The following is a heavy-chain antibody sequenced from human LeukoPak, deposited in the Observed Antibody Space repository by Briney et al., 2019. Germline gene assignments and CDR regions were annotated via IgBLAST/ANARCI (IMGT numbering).Heavy chain of an antibody. Sequence: ASVKVSCKASGYTFTGYYMHWVRQAPGQGLAWMGWINPNSGGTNYAQKFQGRVTMPRDTSISTAYMELSRLRSDDTAVYYCARDIERERGGYYFDYWGQGTLVTVSS. CDR3: ARDIERERGGYYFDY. CDR1: GYTFTGYY. J-gene: IGHJ4*02. V-gene: IGHV1-2*02. CDR2: INPNSGGT. D-gene: IGHD3-16*01.